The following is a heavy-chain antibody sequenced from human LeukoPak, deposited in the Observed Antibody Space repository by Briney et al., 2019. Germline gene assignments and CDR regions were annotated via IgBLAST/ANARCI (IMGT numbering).Heavy chain of an antibody. V-gene: IGHV4-59*08. CDR2: IYYSGST. Sequence: PSETLSLTCTVSGGSISSYYWNWIRQPPGKGLEWIGYIYYSGSTNYNPSLKSRVTISVDTSKNQFSLKLSSVTAADTAVYYCARHDRSGYDFWSGYLPPFDYWGQGTLVTVSS. J-gene: IGHJ4*02. CDR3: ARHDRSGYDFWSGYLPPFDY. CDR1: GGSISSYY. D-gene: IGHD3-3*01.